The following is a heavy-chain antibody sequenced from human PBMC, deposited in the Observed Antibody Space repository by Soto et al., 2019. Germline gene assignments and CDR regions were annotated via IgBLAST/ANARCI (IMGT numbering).Heavy chain of an antibody. D-gene: IGHD6-6*01. J-gene: IGHJ5*02. CDR1: GGSISSYY. CDR3: ARELVGYSISSLKRRGFDA. V-gene: IGHV4-59*01. CDR2: IYYSGST. Sequence: QVQLQESGPGLVKPSETLSLTCTVDGGSISSYYWSWIRQPPGKGLEWIGDIYYSGSTHYNPSLKSLFTISGDTSTNQFSLKLRSVTAADTAVYYCARELVGYSISSLKRRGFDAWVQGTLVTVSS.